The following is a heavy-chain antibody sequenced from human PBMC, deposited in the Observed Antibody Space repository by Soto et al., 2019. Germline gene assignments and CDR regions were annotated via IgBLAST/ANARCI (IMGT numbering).Heavy chain of an antibody. V-gene: IGHV4-39*01. CDR1: GASISSPSYY. D-gene: IGHD2-15*01. Sequence: QLQESGPGLVKPSETLSLTCTVSGASISSPSYYWGWIRQSPGKGLEWIGSIYYSGTTHYNPSLERRVTLSVDTSNMQFSLCLSSGTSSDTAIFYCVRQPNCPMAGDDWGQGTLVTVSS. CDR3: VRQPNCPMAGDD. J-gene: IGHJ4*02. CDR2: IYYSGTT.